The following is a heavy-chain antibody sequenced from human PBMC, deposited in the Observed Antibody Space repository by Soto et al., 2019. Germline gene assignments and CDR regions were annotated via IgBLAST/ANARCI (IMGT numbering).Heavy chain of an antibody. Sequence: ASVKVSYKASGYTFTSYGISWVRQAPGQGLEWMGWISAYNGNTNYAQKLQGRVTMTTDTSTSTAYMELRSLRSDDTAVYYCAKDWSGNTCPCMDVWGQGTTVTVSS. D-gene: IGHD3-3*01. CDR1: GYTFTSYG. CDR3: AKDWSGNTCPCMDV. V-gene: IGHV1-18*01. CDR2: ISAYNGNT. J-gene: IGHJ6*02.